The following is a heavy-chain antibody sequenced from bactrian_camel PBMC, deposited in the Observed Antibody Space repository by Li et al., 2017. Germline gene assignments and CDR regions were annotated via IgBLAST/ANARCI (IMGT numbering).Heavy chain of an antibody. J-gene: IGHJ4*01. Sequence: HVQLVESGGGSVQVGGSLTLSCTASGNIGRMYCLAWFRQAPGEERQGVAGIESDGSTSYADSVKGRFTISQDSAKNILYLQMDTLKPEDTAMYYCAADTPGWRMGWVPDVARDFKYWGQGTQVTVS. CDR3: AADTPGWRMGWVPDVARDFKY. CDR1: GNIGRMYC. V-gene: IGHV3S53*01. D-gene: IGHD5*01. CDR2: IESDGST.